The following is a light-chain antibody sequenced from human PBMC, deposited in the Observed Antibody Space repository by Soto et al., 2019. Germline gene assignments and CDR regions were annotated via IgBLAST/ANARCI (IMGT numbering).Light chain of an antibody. CDR2: DAS. V-gene: IGKV1-5*01. J-gene: IGKJ3*01. Sequence: DIQMTQSPSTLSASVGDRVTITCRAIQSMGSWLAWYQQKPGKAPRLLIYDASSMETVVPSRFSGSGSGTEFTLTSSSLQPDDFATYYCQHDNYYSVFGPGTKVDIK. CDR3: QHDNYYSV. CDR1: QSMGSW.